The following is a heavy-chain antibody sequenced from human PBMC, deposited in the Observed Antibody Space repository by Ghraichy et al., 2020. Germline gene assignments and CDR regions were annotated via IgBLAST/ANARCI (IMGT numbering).Heavy chain of an antibody. CDR1: GGSISNYY. J-gene: IGHJ4*02. CDR3: ARSSPDSAGNYRRYFDY. D-gene: IGHD3-22*01. CDR2: IYYSGST. Sequence: SETLSLTCTVSGGSISNYYWSWIRLPPGKGLEWIGYIYYSGSTSLNPSLKSRVTISVDTSKNQFSLRLSSVTAADTAVYYCARSSPDSAGNYRRYFDYWGQGTLVTVSS. V-gene: IGHV4-59*01.